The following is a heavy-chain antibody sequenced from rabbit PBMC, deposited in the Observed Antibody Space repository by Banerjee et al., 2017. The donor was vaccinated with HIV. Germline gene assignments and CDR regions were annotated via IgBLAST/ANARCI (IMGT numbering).Heavy chain of an antibody. V-gene: IGHV1S45*01. CDR1: GFDFSSNA. Sequence: QQQLEESGGGLVKPGASLTLTCTASGFDFSSNAMCWVRQAPGKGLEWIACIDVGSSGTTYYANWAKGRFTISKTSSTTVTLQMTSLTVADTATYFCARDRAKSAGYGGYGCGYFDLWGPGTLVTVS. J-gene: IGHJ4*01. CDR3: ARDRAKSAGYGGYGCGYFDL. D-gene: IGHD6-1*01. CDR2: IDVGSSGTT.